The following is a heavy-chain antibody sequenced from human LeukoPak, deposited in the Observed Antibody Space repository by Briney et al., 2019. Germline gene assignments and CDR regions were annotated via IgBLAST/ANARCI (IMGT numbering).Heavy chain of an antibody. CDR1: GGPISSYY. CDR3: ARSELDRYNWNGGYYYYYYMDV. CDR2: IYTSAST. Sequence: SETLSLTCTVSGGPISSYYRNWIRQPPGKGLEWIGRIYTSASTNYNASPKSRVTMSVDTSKNQFSLKLSSVTAADTAVYYCARSELDRYNWNGGYYYYYYMDVWGKGTTVTVSS. V-gene: IGHV4-4*07. J-gene: IGHJ6*03. D-gene: IGHD1-1*01.